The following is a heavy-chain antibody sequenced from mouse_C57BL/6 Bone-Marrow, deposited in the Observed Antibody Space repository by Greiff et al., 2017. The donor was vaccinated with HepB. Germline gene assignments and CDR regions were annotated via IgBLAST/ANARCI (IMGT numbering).Heavy chain of an antibody. J-gene: IGHJ2*01. Sequence: QVQLQQSGAELARPGASVKLSCKASGYTFTSYGISWVKQRTGQGLEWIGEIYPRSGNTYYNEKFKGKATLTADKSSSTAYMELRSLPSEDSAVYFCAREIPYYYGSSYENYWGQGTTLTVSS. CDR3: AREIPYYYGSSYENY. CDR2: IYPRSGNT. CDR1: GYTFTSYG. D-gene: IGHD1-1*01. V-gene: IGHV1-81*01.